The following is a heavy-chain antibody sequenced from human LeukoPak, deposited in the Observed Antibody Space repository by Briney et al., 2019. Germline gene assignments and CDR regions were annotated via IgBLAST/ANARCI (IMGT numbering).Heavy chain of an antibody. V-gene: IGHV3-11*01. CDR2: ISSIGSTI. D-gene: IGHD3-22*01. CDR3: ASNPSYSSGYYFDY. J-gene: IGHJ4*02. CDR1: GFTVSSKH. Sequence: KTGGSLRLSCAASGFTVSSKHMSWVRQAPGKGLEWVSYISSIGSTIYYADSVKGRFTISRDDAKNSLYLQMNSLRAEDTAVYYCASNPSYSSGYYFDYWGQGTLVTVSS.